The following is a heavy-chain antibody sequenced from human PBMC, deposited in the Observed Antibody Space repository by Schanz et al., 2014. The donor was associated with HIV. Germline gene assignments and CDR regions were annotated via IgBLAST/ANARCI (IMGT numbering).Heavy chain of an antibody. Sequence: DVQLVESGGGLVKPGGSLRLSCAASGFTNAWMSWVRQAPGKGLEWVGRIKSKTDGGATDYAAPVKGRFTISRDYSKNTLYLQMNNLRLEDTAVFYCAKGGPMAPYPIDYWGQGTLVTVSS. CDR3: AKGGPMAPYPIDY. D-gene: IGHD3-10*01. CDR1: GFTNAW. J-gene: IGHJ4*02. CDR2: IKSKTDGGAT. V-gene: IGHV3-15*01.